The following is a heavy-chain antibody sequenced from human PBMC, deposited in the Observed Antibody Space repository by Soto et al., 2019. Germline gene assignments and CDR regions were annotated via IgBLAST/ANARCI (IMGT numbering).Heavy chain of an antibody. J-gene: IGHJ4*02. CDR3: ARGGRGGFDY. Sequence: EVHLVESGGGLVQPGGSLRLSCAASGLTFTTYYMHWVRQAPGKGLVWVSRISGDGSSTDYADSVKGRFTPSRDNARNTLSLQMSSRRVEDTAVYYCARGGRGGFDYWGQGVLVTVSS. CDR1: GLTFTTYY. D-gene: IGHD3-16*01. CDR2: ISGDGSST. V-gene: IGHV3-74*01.